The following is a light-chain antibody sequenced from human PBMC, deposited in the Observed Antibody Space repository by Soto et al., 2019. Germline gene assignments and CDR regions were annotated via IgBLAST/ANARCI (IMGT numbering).Light chain of an antibody. Sequence: QSALTQPASVSGSPGQSITISCTGTSSDVGGYNYVSWYQHHPGKAPKVIIYEVSNRPSGVSNRFSGSKSGNTASLTISRLQAEDEADYYCSAYTSISTWVFGGGTKLTVL. V-gene: IGLV2-14*01. CDR2: EVS. CDR3: SAYTSISTWV. CDR1: SSDVGGYNY. J-gene: IGLJ3*02.